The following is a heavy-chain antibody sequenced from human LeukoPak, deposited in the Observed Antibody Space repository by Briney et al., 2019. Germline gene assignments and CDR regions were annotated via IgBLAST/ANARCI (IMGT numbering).Heavy chain of an antibody. Sequence: GGSLRLSCAASGFTFSSYSMDWVRQAPGKGLEWVSSISSSSSYIYYADSVKGRFTISRDNAKNSLYLQMNSLRAEDTAVYYCARDLHIAAADYWGQGTLVTVSS. CDR1: GFTFSSYS. V-gene: IGHV3-21*01. CDR3: ARDLHIAAADY. J-gene: IGHJ4*02. D-gene: IGHD6-13*01. CDR2: ISSSSSYI.